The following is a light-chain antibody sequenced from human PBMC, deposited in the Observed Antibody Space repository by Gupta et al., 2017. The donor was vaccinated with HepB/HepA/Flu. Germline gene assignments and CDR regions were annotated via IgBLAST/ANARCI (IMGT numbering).Light chain of an antibody. CDR1: SGHSSYA. J-gene: IGLJ3*02. CDR3: QTWGTGILV. CDR2: VNSECSH. V-gene: IGLV4-69*02. Sequence: QLVLTQSPSASASLGASVRLTCTLISGHSSYAIAWHQQQPEKAPRYLMKVNSECSHTKGDGIPDRFSGSTSGAERYLTISSLQSEDEADYYCQTWGTGILVFGGGTKLTVL.